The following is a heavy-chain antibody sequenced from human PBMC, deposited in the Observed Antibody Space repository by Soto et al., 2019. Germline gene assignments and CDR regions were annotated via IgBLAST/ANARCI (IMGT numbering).Heavy chain of an antibody. D-gene: IGHD3-22*01. CDR2: SRDKPQGYST. CDR1: GFTLSDHY. V-gene: IGHV3-72*01. CDR3: VRATYFSDSSGYTRCLDY. Sequence: GGSLRLSCXGSGFTLSDHYIDWVRQAPGKGLEWVGRSRDKPQGYSTAYAASVKGRFTTSRDESKNSAYLQMNSLKTEDTAVYYCVRATYFSDSSGYTRCLDYWGQGTLVTVSS. J-gene: IGHJ4*02.